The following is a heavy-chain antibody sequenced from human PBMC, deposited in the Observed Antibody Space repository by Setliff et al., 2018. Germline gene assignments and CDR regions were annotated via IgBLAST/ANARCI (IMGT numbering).Heavy chain of an antibody. CDR3: AREGPESDSGGYMDV. V-gene: IGHV4-34*01. Sequence: SETLSLTCDVYDGAFSTYYWTWIRQPPGKGLEWIGDMHQSGRINFNPSLKSRVTMSADPSKNQFSLKVTSVTAADTAAYYCAREGPESDSGGYMDVWGQGTTVTVSS. J-gene: IGHJ6*03. CDR2: MHQSGRI. D-gene: IGHD2-15*01. CDR1: DGAFSTYY.